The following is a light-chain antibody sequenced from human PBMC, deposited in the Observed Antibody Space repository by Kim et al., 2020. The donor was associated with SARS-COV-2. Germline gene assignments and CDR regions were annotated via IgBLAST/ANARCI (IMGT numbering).Light chain of an antibody. Sequence: ASVGDRVTIPCRASQGIKNDLGWYQQKPGKAPKCLIFAAANLESGVPSRFSGSGYGTEFTLTISSLQPEDFATYYCLQHNGYPRTFGQGTKVDIK. CDR3: LQHNGYPRT. V-gene: IGKV1-17*01. J-gene: IGKJ1*01. CDR2: AAA. CDR1: QGIKND.